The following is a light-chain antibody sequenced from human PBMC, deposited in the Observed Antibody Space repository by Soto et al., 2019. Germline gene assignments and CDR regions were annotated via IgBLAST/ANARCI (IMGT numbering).Light chain of an antibody. J-gene: IGKJ1*01. Sequence: DIQMTQSPSSLSASVGDSGTITCRTIQHVERDVSWYQQIPGRAPKLLIYSASSLVSGVPPRFRGSASGTEFTLAIGSLQREDFAPYLCQQSSNIPWTFGQGPKVEMK. CDR1: QHVERD. V-gene: IGKV1-39*01. CDR2: SAS. CDR3: QQSSNIPWT.